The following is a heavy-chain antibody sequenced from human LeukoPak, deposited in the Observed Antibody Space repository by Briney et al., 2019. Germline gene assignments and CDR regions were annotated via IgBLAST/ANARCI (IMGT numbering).Heavy chain of an antibody. CDR1: GGSISSYY. CDR2: IYTSGST. D-gene: IGHD1-26*01. CDR3: ARDRYSSYSGSYYVDY. V-gene: IGHV4-4*07. Sequence: SETLSLTCTVSGGSISSYYWSWIRQPAGKGLEWIGRIYTSGSTNYNPSLKSRVTMSVDTSKNQFSLKLSSVTAADTAVYYCARDRYSSYSGSYYVDYWGQGTLVTVSS. J-gene: IGHJ4*02.